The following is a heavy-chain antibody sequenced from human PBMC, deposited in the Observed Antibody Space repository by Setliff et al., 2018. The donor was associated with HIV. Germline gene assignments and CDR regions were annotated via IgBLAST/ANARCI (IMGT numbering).Heavy chain of an antibody. D-gene: IGHD6-13*01. CDR1: GGSISSGTYY. CDR3: ARGRDPPWDSTSWYAVGSVCYFDY. Sequence: KSSETLSLTCTVSGGSISSGTYYWSWIRQPAGKGLEWIGHISTSGITNYNPSLKSRVTVSVDTSKSQFSLQLSSVTAADTAVYYCARGRDPPWDSTSWYAVGSVCYFDYWGQGTLVTVSS. V-gene: IGHV4-61*09. J-gene: IGHJ4*02. CDR2: ISTSGIT.